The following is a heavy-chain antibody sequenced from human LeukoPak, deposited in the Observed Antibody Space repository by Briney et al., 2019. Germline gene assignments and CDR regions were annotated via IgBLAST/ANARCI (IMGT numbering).Heavy chain of an antibody. V-gene: IGHV1-69*01. J-gene: IGHJ4*02. CDR3: AREMATIRGVFDY. CDR2: IIPIFGTA. CDR1: GGTFSSYA. Sequence: SVKVSCKASGGTFSSYAISWVRQAPGQGLEWMGGIIPIFGTANYAQKFQGRVTITADESTSTAYMELSSLRSEDTAVYYCAREMATIRGVFDYWGQGTLVTVPS. D-gene: IGHD5-24*01.